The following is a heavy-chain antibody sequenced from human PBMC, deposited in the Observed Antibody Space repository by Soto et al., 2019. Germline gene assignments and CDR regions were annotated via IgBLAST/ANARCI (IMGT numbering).Heavy chain of an antibody. CDR3: ARCVRQLDLGYGYYAMDV. D-gene: IGHD6-6*01. Sequence: GGSLRLSCAGSGFPFRKNWMHWVRQAPGKGLVWVSRINTDGSSTNYADSVKGRFTISRDNAKNTVYLQLSSLRAEDTAVYYCARCVRQLDLGYGYYAMDVWGQGTTVTVSS. CDR1: GFPFRKNW. V-gene: IGHV3-74*01. J-gene: IGHJ6*02. CDR2: INTDGSST.